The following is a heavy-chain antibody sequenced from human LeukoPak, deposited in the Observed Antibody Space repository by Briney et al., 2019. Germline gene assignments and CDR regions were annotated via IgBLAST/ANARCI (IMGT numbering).Heavy chain of an antibody. J-gene: IGHJ6*02. CDR1: GFTFSSYA. V-gene: IGHV3-30-3*01. D-gene: IGHD3-3*01. Sequence: GGSLRLSCAASGFTFSSYAMHWVRQAPGKGLGWVAVISYDGSNKYYADSVKGRFTISRDKSKNTLYLQMNSLRAEDTAVYYCARGAPLEWSPYYYYYGMDVWGQGTTVTVSS. CDR3: ARGAPLEWSPYYYYYGMDV. CDR2: ISYDGSNK.